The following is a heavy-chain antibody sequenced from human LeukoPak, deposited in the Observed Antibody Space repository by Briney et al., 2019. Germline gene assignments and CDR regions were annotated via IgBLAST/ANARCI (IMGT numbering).Heavy chain of an antibody. D-gene: IGHD2-15*01. J-gene: IGHJ3*02. CDR1: GYSFTSYW. CDR3: ASGDCSGGSCFAFDI. Sequence: HGESLKISCKGSGYSFTSYWVGWVRQMPGKGLEWMGIIYPGDSDTRYSPSFQGQVTISADKSISTAYLQWSSLKASDTAMYHCASGDCSGGSCFAFDIWGQGTMVTVSS. CDR2: IYPGDSDT. V-gene: IGHV5-51*01.